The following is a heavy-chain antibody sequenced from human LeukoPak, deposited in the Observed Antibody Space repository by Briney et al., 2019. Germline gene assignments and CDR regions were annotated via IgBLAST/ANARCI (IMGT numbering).Heavy chain of an antibody. CDR1: GFIFSDHY. CDR2: SRNKANTYTT. CDR3: ASGRRVYDILGYFDY. D-gene: IGHD3-9*01. Sequence: GGSLRLSCAASGFIFSDHYIDWVRQAPGKGLEWVGRSRNKANTYTTEYAASVRGRFTISRDGSRNSLFLQMNSLKTEDTAVYYCASGRRVYDILGYFDYWGQGTLVTVSS. J-gene: IGHJ4*02. V-gene: IGHV3-72*01.